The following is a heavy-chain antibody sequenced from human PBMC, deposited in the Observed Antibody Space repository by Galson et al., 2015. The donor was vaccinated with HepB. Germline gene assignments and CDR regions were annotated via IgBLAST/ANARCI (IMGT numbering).Heavy chain of an antibody. CDR1: GCTFSNYI. V-gene: IGHV3-30*04. CDR2: ISDDGSNK. J-gene: IGHJ3*02. D-gene: IGHD5-18*01. Sequence: LRLSCAASGCTFSNYIMHWVRQAPGKGLGWVSFISDDGSNKDYADSVKGRFTISRDNSKNTLYLQMNSLRGDDTAVYYCVRDGPNGGYSYGQLRPDAFDIWGQGTLVTVSS. CDR3: VRDGPNGGYSYGQLRPDAFDI.